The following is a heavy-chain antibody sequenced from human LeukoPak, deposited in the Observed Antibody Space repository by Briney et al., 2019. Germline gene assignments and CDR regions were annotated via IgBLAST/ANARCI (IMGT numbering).Heavy chain of an antibody. CDR1: GFTFSSFA. CDR3: AGLYGGSYAY. CDR2: MSASGGNT. D-gene: IGHD3-16*01. Sequence: GGSLKLSCAASGFTFSSFAMSWVRQAPGKGPEWVSGMSASGGNTYYADSVKGRFTISRDNSKNTLFLQISNLRAEDTAIYYCAGLYGGSYAYWGQGTLVTVSS. J-gene: IGHJ4*02. V-gene: IGHV3-23*01.